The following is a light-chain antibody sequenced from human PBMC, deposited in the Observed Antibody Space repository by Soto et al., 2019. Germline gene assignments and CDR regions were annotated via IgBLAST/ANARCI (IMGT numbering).Light chain of an antibody. CDR1: QSLLHSNGYNY. CDR2: LGS. J-gene: IGKJ1*01. Sequence: DIVVTQSPLTLPVTPGETASISCRSSQSLLHSNGYNYLDWYLQKPGQSPQLLIYLGSNRASGVPDRFSGSGSGTDFTLKISRVEAEDVWFYSCVQARQSPSWTFGLGTKVEFK. CDR3: VQARQSPSWT. V-gene: IGKV2-28*01.